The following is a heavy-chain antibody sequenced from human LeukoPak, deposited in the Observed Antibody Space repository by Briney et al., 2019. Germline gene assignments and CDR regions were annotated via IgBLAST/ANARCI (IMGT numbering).Heavy chain of an antibody. Sequence: KTSETLSLTCTVSGGSISSHYWSWIRQPPGKGLEWIGYIYYSGSTNYNPSLKSRVTISVDTSKNQFSLELSSVTAADTAVYYCARAPDTAMVTAHSRWPYYFDYWGQGTLVTVSS. D-gene: IGHD5-18*01. J-gene: IGHJ4*02. V-gene: IGHV4-59*11. CDR3: ARAPDTAMVTAHSRWPYYFDY. CDR1: GGSISSHY. CDR2: IYYSGST.